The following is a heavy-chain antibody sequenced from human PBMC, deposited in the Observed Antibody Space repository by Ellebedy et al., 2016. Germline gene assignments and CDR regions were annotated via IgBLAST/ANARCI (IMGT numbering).Heavy chain of an antibody. Sequence: SETLSLXXTVFGGSLSGSYWSWIRQPAGKGPEWIGRIYTSESTNFNPSLKSRVTMSVDTSKYQFSLNLTSVTAADTAVYYCARGKNGYNWDWGQGTLITVSS. V-gene: IGHV4-4*07. J-gene: IGHJ4*02. D-gene: IGHD5-24*01. CDR1: GGSLSGSY. CDR3: ARGKNGYNWD. CDR2: IYTSEST.